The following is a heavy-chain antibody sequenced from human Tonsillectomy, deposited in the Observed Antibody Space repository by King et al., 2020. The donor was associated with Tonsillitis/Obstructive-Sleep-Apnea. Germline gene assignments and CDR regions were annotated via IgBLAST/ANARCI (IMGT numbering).Heavy chain of an antibody. D-gene: IGHD1-1*01. V-gene: IGHV4-34*01. Sequence: VQLQQWGAGLLKPSETLSLTCAVYGGSFSGYYWSWIRQPPGKGLEWIGEINHSGSTNYNPSLKSRVTISVDTSKNQFSLKLSSVTAADTAVYYCARGGYGHDNWNGRDCWGQGTLVTVSS. CDR1: GGSFSGYY. J-gene: IGHJ4*02. CDR2: INHSGST. CDR3: ARGGYGHDNWNGRDC.